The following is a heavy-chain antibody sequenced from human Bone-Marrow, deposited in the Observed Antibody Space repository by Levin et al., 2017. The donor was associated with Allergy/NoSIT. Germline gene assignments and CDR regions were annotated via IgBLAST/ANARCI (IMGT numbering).Heavy chain of an antibody. V-gene: IGHV3-48*02. CDR3: ARDCPHLSYSSTWYYYYGMDV. D-gene: IGHD6-13*01. CDR2: ISDSSSSI. J-gene: IGHJ6*02. Sequence: GGSLRLSCAASGFTFSNSSMNWVRQAPGKGLEWVSYISDSSSSIFYADSVKGRFTISRDNAKNSLFLQMNSLRDEDTALYYCARDCPHLSYSSTWYYYYGMDVWGQGTTVTVSS. CDR1: GFTFSNSS.